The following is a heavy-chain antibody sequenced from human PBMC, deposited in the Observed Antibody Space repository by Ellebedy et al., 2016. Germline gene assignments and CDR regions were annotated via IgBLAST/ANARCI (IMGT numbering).Heavy chain of an antibody. CDR2: IDPSGSSI. V-gene: IGHV3-21*01. CDR3: ATEFYYRSSH. D-gene: IGHD3-10*01. CDR1: GSTFSTYT. Sequence: GGSLRLSCEDSGSTFSTYTMNWVRQFPGKGLEWIASIDPSGSSIYQPESLRGRFTISRDNTKSLLYLQMSSLRVEDTAVYYCATEFYYRSSHWGQGSLVTVSS. J-gene: IGHJ4*02.